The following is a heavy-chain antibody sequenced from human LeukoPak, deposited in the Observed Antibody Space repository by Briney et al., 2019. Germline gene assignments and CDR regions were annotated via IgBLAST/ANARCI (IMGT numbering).Heavy chain of an antibody. J-gene: IGHJ5*02. Sequence: GGSLRLSCAASGFTFSSYSMNWVRQAPGKGLEWVSYISSSSSTIYYADSVKGRFTISRDNAKNSLYLQMNSLRGEDTAVYYCARDALAYDFWSRFDPWGQGTLVTVSS. CDR2: ISSSSSTI. CDR1: GFTFSSYS. V-gene: IGHV3-48*01. D-gene: IGHD3-3*01. CDR3: ARDALAYDFWSRFDP.